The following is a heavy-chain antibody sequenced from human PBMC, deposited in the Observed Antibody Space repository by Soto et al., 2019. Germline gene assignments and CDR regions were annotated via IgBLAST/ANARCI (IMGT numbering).Heavy chain of an antibody. V-gene: IGHV3-21*01. CDR2: ISSSSSYI. D-gene: IGHD6-13*01. Sequence: SGGSLRLSCAASGFTFSSYSMNWVRQAPGKGLEWVSSISSSSSYIYYADSVKGRFTISRDNAKNSLYLQMNSLRAEDTAVYYCARGGIAAAGTSWYYYGMDVWGQGTTVTVSS. J-gene: IGHJ6*02. CDR1: GFTFSSYS. CDR3: ARGGIAAAGTSWYYYGMDV.